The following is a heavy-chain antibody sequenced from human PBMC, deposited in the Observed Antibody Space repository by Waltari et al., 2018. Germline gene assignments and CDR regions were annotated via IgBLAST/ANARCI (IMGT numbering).Heavy chain of an antibody. J-gene: IGHJ4*02. CDR1: GYTFTSYG. V-gene: IGHV1-18*01. CDR2: ISAYNGNT. Sequence: QVQLVQSGAEGKKPGGSVKVSCKAPGYTFTSYGISWVRQATGQGLEWMGWISAYNGNTTYAQKLPGRVTMTTDTSTSTAYMELRSLSSDATAVYYCAPVNPRHPKFDYWGQGTLVTVSS. D-gene: IGHD4-17*01. CDR3: APVNPRHPKFDY.